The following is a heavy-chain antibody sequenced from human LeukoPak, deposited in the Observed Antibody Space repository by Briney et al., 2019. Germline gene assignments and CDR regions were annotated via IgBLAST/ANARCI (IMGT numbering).Heavy chain of an antibody. Sequence: GGSLRLSCAASGFTVSSNYMSWVRQAPGKGLEWVSYISHSDSTTSYSDSVRGRFTISRDNAKNSLYLQLNSLRAEDTAIYYCTRDPNHPTYSSGWYHWGQGTLVTVSS. CDR3: TRDPNHPTYSSGWYH. CDR1: GFTVSSNY. V-gene: IGHV3-11*04. D-gene: IGHD6-19*01. CDR2: ISHSDSTT. J-gene: IGHJ4*02.